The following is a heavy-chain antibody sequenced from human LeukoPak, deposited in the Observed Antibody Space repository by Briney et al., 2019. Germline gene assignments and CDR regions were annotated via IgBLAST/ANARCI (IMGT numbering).Heavy chain of an antibody. CDR1: DGSLGGYY. D-gene: IGHD5-24*01. CDR2: INHSGST. V-gene: IGHV4-34*01. CDR3: ARVTNFYYYCMDV. Sequence: SETLSLTCAVYDGSLGGYYWSWVRQPPGKGLEWIGEINHSGSTNYNPSLKSRVTISVDTSKNQFSLKLSSVTAADTAVYYCARVTNFYYYCMDVWGKGTTVTVSS. J-gene: IGHJ6*03.